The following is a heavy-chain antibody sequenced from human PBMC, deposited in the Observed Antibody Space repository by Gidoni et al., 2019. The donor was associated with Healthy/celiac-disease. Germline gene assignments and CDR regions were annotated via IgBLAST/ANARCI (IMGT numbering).Heavy chain of an antibody. CDR3: ASRDGYNFFGSFEHDY. CDR1: GYTFTSYY. D-gene: IGHD5-12*01. CDR2: INPSGGST. V-gene: IGHV1-46*01. Sequence: QVQLVQSGAEVKKPGASVKVSCKASGYTFTSYYMHWVRQAPGQGLEWMGIINPSGGSTSYAQKFQGRVTMTRDTSTSTVYMELSSLRSEDTAVYYCASRDGYNFFGSFEHDYWGQGTLVTVSS. J-gene: IGHJ4*02.